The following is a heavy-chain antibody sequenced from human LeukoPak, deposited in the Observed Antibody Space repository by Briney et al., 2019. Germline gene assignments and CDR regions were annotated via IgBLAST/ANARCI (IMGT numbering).Heavy chain of an antibody. D-gene: IGHD6-6*01. CDR1: GGSFSGYY. J-gene: IGHJ3*02. V-gene: IGHV4-34*01. Sequence: PSETLSLTCAVYGGSFSGYYWSWIRQPPGKGLEWIGEINHSGSTNYNPSLKSRVTISVDTSKNQFSLKLSSVTAADTAVYYCARGLTSRPDGAFDIWGQGTMVTVSS. CDR3: ARGLTSRPDGAFDI. CDR2: INHSGST.